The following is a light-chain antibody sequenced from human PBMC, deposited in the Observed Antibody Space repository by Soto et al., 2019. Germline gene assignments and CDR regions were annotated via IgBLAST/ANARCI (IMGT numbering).Light chain of an antibody. Sequence: IQMTQCPSSLSPSVGDIVTVTCRASQSISSYLNWYQKKPGKAPNLLIYDASRLQSGVPSRFSGSGGGTDFTLSISSVQPEDFATYFCQQSYMDPITFGQGTRLEI. V-gene: IGKV1-39*01. CDR2: DAS. CDR3: QQSYMDPIT. CDR1: QSISSY. J-gene: IGKJ5*01.